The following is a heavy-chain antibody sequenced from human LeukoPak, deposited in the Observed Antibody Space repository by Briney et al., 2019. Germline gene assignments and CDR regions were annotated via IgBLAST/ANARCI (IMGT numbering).Heavy chain of an antibody. CDR1: GYSFTSYW. V-gene: IGHV5-51*01. CDR2: IYPGDSDT. Sequence: GESLKISLKGSGYSFTSYWFGWVRQMPGKGLEWMGIIYPGDSDTRYSQSFQGQVTISADKSISTAYLQWSSLKASDTAMYYCARDSGYDYHVAFDYWGQGTLVTVPS. J-gene: IGHJ4*02. D-gene: IGHD5-12*01. CDR3: ARDSGYDYHVAFDY.